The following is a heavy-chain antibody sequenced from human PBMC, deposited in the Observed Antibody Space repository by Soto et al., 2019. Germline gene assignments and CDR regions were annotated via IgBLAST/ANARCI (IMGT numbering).Heavy chain of an antibody. CDR1: GYTFTSYA. D-gene: IGHD1-20*01. CDR2: LNAGNGNT. Sequence: QVQLVQSGAEVKKPGASVKVSCKASGYTFTSYAMHWVRQAPGQRLEWMGWLNAGNGNTKYSQKFQGRVTITRETSARTAYMGLSSLRAEDTAVYYCASSITLAGDYWGQGTLVTVSS. J-gene: IGHJ4*02. CDR3: ASSITLAGDY. V-gene: IGHV1-3*01.